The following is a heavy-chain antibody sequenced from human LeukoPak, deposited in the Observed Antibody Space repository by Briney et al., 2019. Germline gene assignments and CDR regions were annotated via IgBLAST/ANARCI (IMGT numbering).Heavy chain of an antibody. CDR1: GYSFTSYW. CDR2: IYPGDSDT. D-gene: IGHD2-2*02. CDR3: ARQVVPAAIIGY. V-gene: IGHV5-51*01. Sequence: GESLKISCKGSGYSFTSYWIGWVRQMPGKGLEWLGIIYPGDSDTRYSPSFHGRVTISADKTISTAYLQWSSLKASDTAMYYCARQVVPAAIIGYWGQGTLVTVSS. J-gene: IGHJ4*02.